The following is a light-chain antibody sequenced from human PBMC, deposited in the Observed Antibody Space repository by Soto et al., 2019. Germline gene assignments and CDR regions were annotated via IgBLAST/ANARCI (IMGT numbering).Light chain of an antibody. Sequence: QSVLTQPASVSGSPGQSITISCTGTSSDIGGYNFVSWYHQHPGKAPKLMIYEVSNRPSGVSDRFSGSKSDNTASLTISGLQAEDEADYYCSSFRSGTTLFGTGTKVTVL. CDR3: SSFRSGTTL. J-gene: IGLJ1*01. V-gene: IGLV2-14*01. CDR1: SSDIGGYNF. CDR2: EVS.